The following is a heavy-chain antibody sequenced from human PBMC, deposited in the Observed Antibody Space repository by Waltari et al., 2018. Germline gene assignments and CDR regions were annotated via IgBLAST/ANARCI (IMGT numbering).Heavy chain of an antibody. D-gene: IGHD6-13*01. CDR3: ARAGIAAAGADY. J-gene: IGHJ4*02. V-gene: IGHV3-33*01. CDR1: GFPFRSHG. CDR2: IWYDGSNK. Sequence: QVQLVESGGGVVQPGRSLRLPCAASGFPFRSHGMPWVRQAPGKGLEWVAVIWYDGSNKYYADSVKGRFTISRDNSKNTLYLQMNSLRAEDTAVYYCARAGIAAAGADYWGQGTLVTVSS.